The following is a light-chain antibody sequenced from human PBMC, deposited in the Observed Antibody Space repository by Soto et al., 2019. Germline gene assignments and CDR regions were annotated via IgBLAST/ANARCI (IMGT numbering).Light chain of an antibody. CDR1: KLGDKY. J-gene: IGLJ1*01. V-gene: IGLV3-1*01. Sequence: SYELTQPPSVSVYPGQTASITCSGDKLGDKYACWYQQKPGQSPVLVIYQDSKRPSGIPERFSGSNSGNTATLTISGTQAMDEADYYCQAWDRGVFGTGTKVTVL. CDR3: QAWDRGV. CDR2: QDS.